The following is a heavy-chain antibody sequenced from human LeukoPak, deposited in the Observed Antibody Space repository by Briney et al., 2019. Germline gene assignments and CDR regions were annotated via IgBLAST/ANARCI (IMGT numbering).Heavy chain of an antibody. Sequence: SQTLSLTCTVSGGSISTGDYYRSWIRQPPGKGLEWIGYIYYSGSTYYNPSLKSRVTISVDTSKNQFSLKLSTVTAADTAVYYCARVPMVRGDFDYWGQGTLVTVSS. D-gene: IGHD3-10*01. J-gene: IGHJ4*02. V-gene: IGHV4-30-4*01. CDR3: ARVPMVRGDFDY. CDR1: GGSISTGDYY. CDR2: IYYSGST.